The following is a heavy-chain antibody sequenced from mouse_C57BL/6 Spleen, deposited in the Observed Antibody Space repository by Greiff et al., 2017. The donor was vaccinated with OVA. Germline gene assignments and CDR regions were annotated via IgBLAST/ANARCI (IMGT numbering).Heavy chain of an antibody. CDR1: GYTFTSYW. CDR3: ARRGQLRLLYYFDY. V-gene: IGHV1-69*01. J-gene: IGHJ2*01. Sequence: QVQLQQPGAELVMPGASVKLSCKASGYTFTSYWMHWVKQRPGQGLEWIGEIDPSDSYTNYNQKFKGKSTLTVDKSSSTAYMHLSSLTSEDSAVYYCARRGQLRLLYYFDYWGQGTTLTVSS. CDR2: IDPSDSYT. D-gene: IGHD3-2*02.